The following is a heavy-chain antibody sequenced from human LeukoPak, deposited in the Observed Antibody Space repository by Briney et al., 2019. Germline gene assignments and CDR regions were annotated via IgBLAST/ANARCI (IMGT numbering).Heavy chain of an antibody. CDR3: AKDRIAVAGTDYYYYGMDV. CDR2: ISYDGSNK. D-gene: IGHD6-19*01. Sequence: GGSLRLSCEASGFTFSSYGMHWVRQAPGKGLEWVAVISYDGSNKYYADSVKGRFTISRDNSKNTLYLQMNSLRAEDTAVYYCAKDRIAVAGTDYYYYGMDVWGQGTTVTVSS. CDR1: GFTFSSYG. J-gene: IGHJ6*02. V-gene: IGHV3-30*18.